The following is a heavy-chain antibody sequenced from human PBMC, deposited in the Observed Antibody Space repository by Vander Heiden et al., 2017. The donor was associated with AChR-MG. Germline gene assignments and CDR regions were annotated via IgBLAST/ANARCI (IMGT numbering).Heavy chain of an antibody. Sequence: QVHLVESGGTLVKPGGSLRLSCAASGFTFSDYYMTWIRQAPGKGLEWISYIKNVGRATYYADSVKGRFTVSRDNSENSLYLQMNSLRAEDTAVYYCARGMEHIAGIFETWGQGTLVTVSS. J-gene: IGHJ4*02. D-gene: IGHD2-21*01. CDR3: ARGMEHIAGIFET. CDR2: IKNVGRAT. V-gene: IGHV3-11*01. CDR1: GFTFSDYY.